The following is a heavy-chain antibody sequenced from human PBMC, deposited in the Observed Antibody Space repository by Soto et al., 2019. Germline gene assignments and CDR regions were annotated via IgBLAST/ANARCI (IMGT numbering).Heavy chain of an antibody. J-gene: IGHJ6*02. CDR1: GYTFTSYG. V-gene: IGHV1-18*01. CDR2: ISAYNGNT. Sequence: ASVKVSCKASGYTFTSYGISWVRQAPGQGLEWMGWISAYNGNTNYAQKLQGRVTMTTDTSTSTAYMGLRSLRSDDTAVYYCARDLESGYSSGWYWGKGYYGMDVWGQGTTVTVSS. D-gene: IGHD6-19*01. CDR3: ARDLESGYSSGWYWGKGYYGMDV.